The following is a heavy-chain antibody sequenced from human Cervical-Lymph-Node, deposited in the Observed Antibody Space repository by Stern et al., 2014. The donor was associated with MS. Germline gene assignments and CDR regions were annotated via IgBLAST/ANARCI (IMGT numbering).Heavy chain of an antibody. V-gene: IGHV5-51*01. Sequence: VQLVQSGAELKEPGESLKISCKTSGYNFISYWIAWVRQVPGKGLEWIGIIYPGDSDIRYSPAFQGNVTMSVDKSKTTACLQWKSLKASDSAVYYCARWSVACDYWGQGALITVSS. CDR3: ARWSVACDY. D-gene: IGHD2-21*01. J-gene: IGHJ4*02. CDR1: GYNFISYW. CDR2: IYPGDSDI.